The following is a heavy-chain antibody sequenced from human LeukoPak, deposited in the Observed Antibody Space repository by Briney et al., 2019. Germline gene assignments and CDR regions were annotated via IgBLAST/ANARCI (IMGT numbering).Heavy chain of an antibody. D-gene: IGHD4-17*01. J-gene: IGHJ4*02. CDR2: IWYDGSNK. V-gene: IGHV3-33*01. CDR3: ARDNYGDYVLDY. Sequence: GGSLRFSCAASGFTFSSYGMHWVRQAPGKGLEWVAVIWYDGSNKYYADSVKGRFTISRDNSKNTLYLQMNSLRAEDTAVYYCARDNYGDYVLDYWGQGTLVTVSS. CDR1: GFTFSSYG.